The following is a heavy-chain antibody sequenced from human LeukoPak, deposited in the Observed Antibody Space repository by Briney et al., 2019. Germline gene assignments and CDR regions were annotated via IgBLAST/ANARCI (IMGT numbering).Heavy chain of an antibody. V-gene: IGHV3-30-3*01. CDR1: GFTFSTYF. CDR3: ARERQDTILHSGAFDI. J-gene: IGHJ3*02. Sequence: GGSLRLSCAASGFTFSTYFMHWVRQAPGKGLEWVADIASDGSHTFYVEPVKGRFTISRNNSKNTLYLQMNSLRAEDTAVYFCARERQDTILHSGAFDIWGQGTMVTVSS. CDR2: IASDGSHT. D-gene: IGHD2-21*01.